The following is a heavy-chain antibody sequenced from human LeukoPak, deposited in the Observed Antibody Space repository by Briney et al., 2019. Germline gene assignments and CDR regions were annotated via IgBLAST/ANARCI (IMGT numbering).Heavy chain of an antibody. CDR3: ARGGYCSGGSCRIGPYYYYMDV. CDR1: GGSISSGSYY. Sequence: SETLSLTCTVSGGSISSGSYYWSWIRQPAGKGLEWIGRIYTSGSTNYNPSLKSRVTISVDTSKDQFSLKLSSVTAADTAVYYCARGGYCSGGSCRIGPYYYYMDVWGKGTTVTDPS. D-gene: IGHD2-15*01. CDR2: IYTSGST. V-gene: IGHV4-61*02. J-gene: IGHJ6*03.